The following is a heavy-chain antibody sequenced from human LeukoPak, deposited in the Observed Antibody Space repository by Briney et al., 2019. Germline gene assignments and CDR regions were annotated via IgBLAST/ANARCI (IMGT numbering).Heavy chain of an antibody. CDR3: ARVLRYYSGGNCYSGGLGYMDV. CDR2: IIPSFGTA. CDR1: GGTFSSYA. V-gene: IGHV1-69*06. Sequence: GSSVKVSCKASGGTFSSYAISWVRQAPGQGLEWMGGIIPSFGTANYAQKFQGRVTITADKSTSTAYMELSSLRSEDTAVYYCARVLRYYSGGNCYSGGLGYMDVWGKGTTVTISS. D-gene: IGHD2-15*01. J-gene: IGHJ6*03.